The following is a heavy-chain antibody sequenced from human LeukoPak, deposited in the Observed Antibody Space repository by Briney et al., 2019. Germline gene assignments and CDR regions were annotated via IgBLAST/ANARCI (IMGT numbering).Heavy chain of an antibody. CDR3: ARANVVPAGDFDY. CDR2: IIPILGIA. V-gene: IGHV1-69*04. J-gene: IGHJ4*02. D-gene: IGHD2-2*01. CDR1: GYTFTSYG. Sequence: SVKVSCKASGYTFTSYGISWVRQAPGQGLEWMGRIIPILGIANYAQKFQGRVTITADKSTSTAYMELSSLRSEDTAVYYCARANVVPAGDFDYWGQGTLVTVSS.